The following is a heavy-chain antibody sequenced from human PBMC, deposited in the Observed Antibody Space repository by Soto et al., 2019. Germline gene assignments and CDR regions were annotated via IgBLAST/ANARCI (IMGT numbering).Heavy chain of an antibody. CDR3: ARGTSSTPFDY. CDR1: GYTFTGYY. V-gene: IGHV1-3*01. D-gene: IGHD1-1*01. Sequence: ASVKVSCKASGYTFTGYYMHWVRQAPGQRLEWMGWINANNGNTKYSQKFQGRVTMTRDTSASTAYMELSSLRSEDTAVYYCARGTSSTPFDYWGQGTLVTVSS. CDR2: INANNGNT. J-gene: IGHJ4*02.